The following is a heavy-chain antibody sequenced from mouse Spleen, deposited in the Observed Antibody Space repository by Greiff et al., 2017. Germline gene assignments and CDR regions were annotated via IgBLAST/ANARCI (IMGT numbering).Heavy chain of an antibody. J-gene: IGHJ2*01. V-gene: IGHV3-6*01. D-gene: IGHD1-2*01. CDR3: ARLLRLKGYFDY. CDR1: GYSITSGYY. Sequence: EVQLQESGPGLVKPSQSLSLTCSVTGYSITSGYYWNWIRQFPGNKLEWMGYISYDGSNNYNPSLKNRISITRDTSKNQFFLKLNSVTTEDTATYYCARLLRLKGYFDYWGQGTTLTVSS. CDR2: ISYDGSN.